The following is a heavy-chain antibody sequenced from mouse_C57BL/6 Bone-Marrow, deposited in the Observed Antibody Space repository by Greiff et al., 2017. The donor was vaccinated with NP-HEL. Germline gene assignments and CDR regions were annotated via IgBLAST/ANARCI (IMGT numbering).Heavy chain of an antibody. Sequence: VQLQQSGPELVKPGDSVKISCTASGYSFTGYFMNWVMQSHGKSLEWIGRINPYNGDTFYNQKFKGKATLTVDKSSSTAHMELRSLTSEDSAVYYCARDGYFPWFAYWGQGTLVTVSA. J-gene: IGHJ3*01. CDR1: GYSFTGYF. D-gene: IGHD2-3*01. CDR2: INPYNGDT. V-gene: IGHV1-20*01. CDR3: ARDGYFPWFAY.